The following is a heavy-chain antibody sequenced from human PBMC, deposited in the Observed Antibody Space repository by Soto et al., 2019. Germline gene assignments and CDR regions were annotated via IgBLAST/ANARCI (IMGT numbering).Heavy chain of an antibody. D-gene: IGHD3-3*01. J-gene: IGHJ4*02. CDR3: ARDLPGPDFWSGYPSY. CDR2: IKQDGSEK. V-gene: IGHV3-7*01. CDR1: GFTFSSYW. Sequence: GGSLRLSCAASGFTFSSYWMSWVRQAPGKGLEWVANIKQDGSEKYYVDSVKGRFTISRDNAKNSLYLQMNSLRAEDTAVYYCARDLPGPDFWSGYPSYWGQGTLVTVSS.